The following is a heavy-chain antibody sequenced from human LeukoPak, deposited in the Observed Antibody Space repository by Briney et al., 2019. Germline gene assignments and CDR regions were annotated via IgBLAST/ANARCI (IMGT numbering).Heavy chain of an antibody. CDR3: ASQEVGPAARLSEAHYYYGMDV. Sequence: SETLSLTCTVSGGSISSSSYYWGWIRQPPGKGLEWIGSIYYSGSTYYNPSLKSRVTISVDTSKNQFSLKLSSVTAADTAVYYCASQEVGPAARLSEAHYYYGMDVWGQGTTVTVSS. D-gene: IGHD2-2*01. CDR1: GGSISSSSYY. J-gene: IGHJ6*02. V-gene: IGHV4-39*01. CDR2: IYYSGST.